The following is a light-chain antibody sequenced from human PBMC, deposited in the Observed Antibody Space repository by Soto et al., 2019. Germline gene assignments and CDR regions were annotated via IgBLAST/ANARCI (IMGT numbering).Light chain of an antibody. CDR1: QSVSSSY. CDR2: GAS. CDR3: QQYGSSPPIT. Sequence: IVLTQSPRTLSLSPGERATLSCRASQSVSSSYLAWYQQKPGQAPRLLIYGASSRATGIPDRFSGSGSGTDFTLTISRLEPEDFAVYYCQQYGSSPPITFGGGTKVDIK. J-gene: IGKJ4*01. V-gene: IGKV3-20*01.